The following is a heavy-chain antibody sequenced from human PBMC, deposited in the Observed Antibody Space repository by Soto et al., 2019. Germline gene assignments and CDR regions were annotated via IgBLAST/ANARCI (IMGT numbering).Heavy chain of an antibody. Sequence: GGSLRLSCAASGFTFSSYGMHWVRQAPGKGLEWVAVIWYDGSNKYYADSVKGRFTISRDNSKNTLYLQMNSLRAEDTAVYYCARDDIVATITNDYVWGSYRFNAFDIWGQGTMVTVSS. CDR3: ARDDIVATITNDYVWGSYRFNAFDI. D-gene: IGHD3-16*02. CDR1: GFTFSSYG. CDR2: IWYDGSNK. J-gene: IGHJ3*02. V-gene: IGHV3-33*01.